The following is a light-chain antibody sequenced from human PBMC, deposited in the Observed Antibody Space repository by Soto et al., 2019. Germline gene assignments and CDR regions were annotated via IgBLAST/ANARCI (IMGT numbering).Light chain of an antibody. V-gene: IGLV2-14*01. CDR2: EVS. Sequence: QSALAQPASVSGSPGQSITISCTGTSSDVGAYNYVSWYQQHPGKAPKLIIFEVSNRPSGISNRFSGSKSGQTASLSISGLQAEDEADYYCSSYTNRFTWVFGGGTQLTVL. CDR3: SSYTNRFTWV. J-gene: IGLJ3*02. CDR1: SSDVGAYNY.